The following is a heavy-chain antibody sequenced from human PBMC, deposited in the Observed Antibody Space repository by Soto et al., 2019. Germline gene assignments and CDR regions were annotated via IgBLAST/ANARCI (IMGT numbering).Heavy chain of an antibody. CDR1: GFTFSSYA. CDR3: AKDLESTGHPSPKRVYYYYGMDV. J-gene: IGHJ6*02. V-gene: IGHV3-23*01. CDR2: ISGSGGST. Sequence: GGSLRLSCAASGFTFSSYAMSWVRQAPGKGLEWVSAISGSGGSTYYADSVKGRFTISRGNSKNTLYLQMNSLRAEDTAVYYCAKDLESTGHPSPKRVYYYYGMDVWGQGTTVTVSS. D-gene: IGHD1-1*01.